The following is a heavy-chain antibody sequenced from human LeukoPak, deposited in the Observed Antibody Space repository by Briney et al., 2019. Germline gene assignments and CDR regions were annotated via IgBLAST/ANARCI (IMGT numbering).Heavy chain of an antibody. Sequence: PSQTLSLTCTVSGGSISSGSYYWSWIRQPARKGLEWIGRIYTSGSTNYNPSLKSRVTISVDTSKNQFSLKLSSVTAADTAVYYCARVIQRSSWGGGWFDPWGQGTLVTVSS. D-gene: IGHD6-13*01. V-gene: IGHV4-61*02. CDR2: IYTSGST. CDR1: GGSISSGSYY. J-gene: IGHJ5*02. CDR3: ARVIQRSSWGGGWFDP.